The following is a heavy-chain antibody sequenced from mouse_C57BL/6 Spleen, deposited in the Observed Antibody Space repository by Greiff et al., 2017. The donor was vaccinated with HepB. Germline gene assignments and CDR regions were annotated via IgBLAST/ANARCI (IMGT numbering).Heavy chain of an antibody. Sequence: VQLQQSGAELARPGASVKMSCKASGYTFTSYTMHWVKQRPGQGLEWIGYINPSSGYTKYNQKFKDKATLTADKSSSTAYMPLSSLTSEDSAVYYCASNDGYYEFSYWGQGTLVTVSA. CDR3: ASNDGYYEFSY. V-gene: IGHV1-4*01. J-gene: IGHJ3*01. CDR2: INPSSGYT. CDR1: GYTFTSYT. D-gene: IGHD2-3*01.